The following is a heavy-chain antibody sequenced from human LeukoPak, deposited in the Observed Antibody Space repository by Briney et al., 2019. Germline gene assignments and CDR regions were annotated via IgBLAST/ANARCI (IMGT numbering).Heavy chain of an antibody. Sequence: GGSLRLSCAASGFTVRSNYMSWVRQAPGKGLEWVSLIYSGSSTYYADSVRGRFTISRDNSKNTLYLQMNSLRAEDTAVYYCARDRIQLWDDYYYYYMDVWGKGTTVTISS. CDR1: GFTVRSNY. V-gene: IGHV3-53*05. J-gene: IGHJ6*03. CDR3: ARDRIQLWDDYYYYYMDV. CDR2: IYSGSST. D-gene: IGHD5-18*01.